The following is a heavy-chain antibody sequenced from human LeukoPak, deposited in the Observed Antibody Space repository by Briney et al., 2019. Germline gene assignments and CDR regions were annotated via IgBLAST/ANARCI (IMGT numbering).Heavy chain of an antibody. D-gene: IGHD7-27*01. CDR1: GGSFSGYY. J-gene: IGHJ4*02. Sequence: PSETLSLTCAVYGGSFSGYYWSWIRQPPGKGLEWIGEINHSGSTNYNPSLKSRVTISVDTSKNQFSLKLSSVTAADTAVYYCARGWAVDYWGQGTLVTVSS. CDR3: ARGWAVDY. CDR2: INHSGST. V-gene: IGHV4-34*01.